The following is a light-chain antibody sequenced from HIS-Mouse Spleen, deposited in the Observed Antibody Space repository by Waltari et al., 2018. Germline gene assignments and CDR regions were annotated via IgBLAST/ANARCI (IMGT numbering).Light chain of an antibody. Sequence: EIVLTQSPGTLSLSPGERATLSCRASQRVSSSYLAWYQKKPGQAPRLLIYGASSRATGIPDRFSGSGSGTDFTLTISRLEPEDFAVYYCQQYGSSPPTFGQGTKVEIK. V-gene: IGKV3-20*01. CDR1: QRVSSSY. CDR2: GAS. CDR3: QQYGSSPPT. J-gene: IGKJ1*01.